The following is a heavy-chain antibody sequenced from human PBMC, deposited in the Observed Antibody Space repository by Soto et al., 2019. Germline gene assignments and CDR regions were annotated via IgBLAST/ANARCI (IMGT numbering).Heavy chain of an antibody. J-gene: IGHJ6*02. CDR2: IGGVVHET. V-gene: IGHV3-23*04. CDR3: ATVNTVFVVDSYHYGMDV. CDR1: GFTFSSYS. D-gene: IGHD2-21*01. Sequence: EVQLVESGGGLVQPGGSLRLSCAASGFTFSSYSMNWVRQAPGKGLEWVSSIGGVVHETYYADSAKGRFTISRDNSQNTSYLQINGLRADDTAIYFCATVNTVFVVDSYHYGMDVWGQGTTVTFSS.